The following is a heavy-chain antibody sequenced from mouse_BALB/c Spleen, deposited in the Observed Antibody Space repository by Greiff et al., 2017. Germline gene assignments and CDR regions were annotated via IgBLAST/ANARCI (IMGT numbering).Heavy chain of an antibody. Sequence: EVQLQQSGGGLVKPGGSLKLSCAASGFTFSSYAMSWVRQSPEKRLEWVAEISSGGSYTYYPDTVTGRFTISRDNAKNTLYLEMSSLRSEDTAMYYCARSTPWRYFDVWGAGTTVTVSS. CDR3: ARSTPWRYFDV. J-gene: IGHJ1*01. D-gene: IGHD2-1*01. CDR2: ISSGGSYT. V-gene: IGHV5-9-4*01. CDR1: GFTFSSYA.